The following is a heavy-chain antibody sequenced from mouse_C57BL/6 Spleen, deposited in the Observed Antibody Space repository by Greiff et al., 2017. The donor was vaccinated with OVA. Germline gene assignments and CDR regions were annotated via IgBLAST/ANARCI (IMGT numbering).Heavy chain of an antibody. CDR2: INPSSGYT. Sequence: QVQLKQSGAELARPGASVKMSCKASGYTFTSYTMHWLKQRPGQGLEWIGYINPSSGYTKYNQKFKDKATLTADKSSSTAYMQLSSLTSEDSAVYYYASGYSNYLDYWGQGTTLTVSA. CDR3: ASGYSNYLDY. D-gene: IGHD2-5*01. V-gene: IGHV1-4*01. CDR1: GYTFTSYT. J-gene: IGHJ2*01.